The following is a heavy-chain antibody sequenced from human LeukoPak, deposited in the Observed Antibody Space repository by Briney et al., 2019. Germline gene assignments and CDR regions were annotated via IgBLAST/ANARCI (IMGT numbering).Heavy chain of an antibody. CDR2: IIQDGSAT. CDR3: ATSHYYDSGRGGVSPSDY. Sequence: GGSLRLSCAASGFTFSRYCMTWVRQAPGKGLEWVAEIIQDGSATYYIDSVRGRFTISRDNAKNSLYLQMNNLRGEDTAVYYCATSHYYDSGRGGVSPSDYWGQGTLVTVSS. D-gene: IGHD3-10*01. CDR1: GFTFSRYC. J-gene: IGHJ4*02. V-gene: IGHV3-7*01.